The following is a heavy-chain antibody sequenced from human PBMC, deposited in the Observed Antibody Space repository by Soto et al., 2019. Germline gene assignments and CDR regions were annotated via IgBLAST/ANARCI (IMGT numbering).Heavy chain of an antibody. CDR2: INPHGGST. V-gene: IGHV1-46*01. J-gene: IGHJ5*02. D-gene: IGHD3-3*01. Sequence: ASVKVCCNAPLETFTSYYLNWARQAPGQGLEWMGVINPHGGSTKYAQKFQGRITMTRDTSRSTVYMELGSLRSDDTAIYYCARSSGGNFGIIIEGSNWFDPWGQGTLVTVSS. CDR1: LETFTSYY. CDR3: ARSSGGNFGIIIEGSNWFDP.